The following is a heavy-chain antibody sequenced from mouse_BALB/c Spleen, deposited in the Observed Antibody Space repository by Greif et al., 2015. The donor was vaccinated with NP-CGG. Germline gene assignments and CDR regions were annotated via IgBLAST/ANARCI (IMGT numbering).Heavy chain of an antibody. V-gene: IGHV2-9*02. CDR1: GFSLTSYG. Sequence: VQLVESGPGLVAPSQSLSITCTVSGFSLTSYGVHWVRQPPGKGLEWLGVIWAGGSTNYNSALMSRLSISKDNSKSQVFLKMNSLQTDDTAMYYCARERSMITYYFDYWGQGTTLTASS. CDR2: IWAGGST. J-gene: IGHJ2*01. D-gene: IGHD2-4*01. CDR3: ARERSMITYYFDY.